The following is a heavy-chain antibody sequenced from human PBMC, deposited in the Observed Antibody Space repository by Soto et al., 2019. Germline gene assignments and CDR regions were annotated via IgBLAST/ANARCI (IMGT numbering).Heavy chain of an antibody. CDR2: MFYSGST. D-gene: IGHD2-2*01. J-gene: IGHJ6*02. CDR1: GGSISSTSYY. V-gene: IGHV4-39*01. Sequence: QLQLQESGPGLVKPSETLSLTCTVSGGSISSTSYYWGWIRQPPGKGLEWIGSMFYSGSTYYNPSLKGRVTMSVDTSKNQFSLKLSSVTAADTAMYCCASSGDIVLVPAAFNMDVWGQGTTVTVSS. CDR3: ASSGDIVLVPAAFNMDV.